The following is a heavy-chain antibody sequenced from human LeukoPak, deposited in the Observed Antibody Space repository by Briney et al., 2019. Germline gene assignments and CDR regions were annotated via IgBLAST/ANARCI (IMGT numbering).Heavy chain of an antibody. CDR3: AKDDR. J-gene: IGHJ5*02. CDR2: ISWNSGSI. V-gene: IGHV3-9*01. Sequence: PGGSLRLSCAASGFTFDDYAMHWVRQAPGKGLEWFSGISWNSGSIGYADSVKGRFTISRDNAKNSLYLQMNSLRAEDTALYYCAKDDRWGQGTLVTVSS. CDR1: GFTFDDYA.